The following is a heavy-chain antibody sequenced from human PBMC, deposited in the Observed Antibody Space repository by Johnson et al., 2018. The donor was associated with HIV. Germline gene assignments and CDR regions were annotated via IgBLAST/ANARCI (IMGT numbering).Heavy chain of an antibody. Sequence: LVESGGGLVQPGRSLRLSCAASGFTFDDYAMHWVRQAPGKGLEGVSGISWNSGSIGYADSVKGRFTISRDNAKNSLYLQMNSLRAEDTAVYYCARECSGGSCYPLDHDAFDIWGQGTMVTVSS. CDR2: ISWNSGSI. CDR1: GFTFDDYA. V-gene: IGHV3-9*01. J-gene: IGHJ3*02. D-gene: IGHD2-15*01. CDR3: ARECSGGSCYPLDHDAFDI.